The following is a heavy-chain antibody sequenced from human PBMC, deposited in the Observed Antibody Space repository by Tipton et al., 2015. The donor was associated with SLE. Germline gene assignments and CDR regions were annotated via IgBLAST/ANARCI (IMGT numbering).Heavy chain of an antibody. V-gene: IGHV4-59*11. CDR3: AREHENGDVFDQ. CDR2: FYDSGSS. CDR1: GGSISSPY. D-gene: IGHD3-10*01. Sequence: TLSLTCTVSGGSISSPYWSWIRQPPGKGLAWIGYFYDSGSSNYNPSLKGRVTISGDTSQNQFSLRLSSVTAADTAVYYCAREHENGDVFDQWGQGTLVTVSS. J-gene: IGHJ4*02.